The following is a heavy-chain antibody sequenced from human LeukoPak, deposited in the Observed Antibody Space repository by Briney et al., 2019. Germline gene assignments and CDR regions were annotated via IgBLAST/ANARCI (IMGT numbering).Heavy chain of an antibody. Sequence: SETLSLTCTVSGGSISSSTYYWGWIRQPPGKGLEWIGNIYYSGSTYSNPSLKSRVTISVDTSKNQFSLKLSSVTAADTAVYYCARLYDSSGRKVDYWGQGILVTVSS. CDR1: GGSISSSTYY. CDR2: IYYSGST. D-gene: IGHD3-22*01. J-gene: IGHJ4*02. CDR3: ARLYDSSGRKVDY. V-gene: IGHV4-39*01.